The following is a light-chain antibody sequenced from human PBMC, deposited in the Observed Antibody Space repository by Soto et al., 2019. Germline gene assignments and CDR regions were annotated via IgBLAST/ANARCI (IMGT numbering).Light chain of an antibody. CDR3: AAWDDSLNGPV. Sequence: QSVLTQPPSASGTPGQRVTISCSGSSSNIGSNTVNWYQQLPGTAPKLLIYRNNQRPPGVPDRLSGSKAGTSAALAISGLQSQDEADYYCAAWDDSLNGPVFGGGTKLTVL. CDR2: RNN. V-gene: IGLV1-44*01. J-gene: IGLJ2*01. CDR1: SSNIGSNT.